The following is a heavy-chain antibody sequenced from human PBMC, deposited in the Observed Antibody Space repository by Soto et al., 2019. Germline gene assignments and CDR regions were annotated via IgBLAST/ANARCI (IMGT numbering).Heavy chain of an antibody. CDR3: ARDHSYYGMDV. V-gene: IGHV1-3*05. J-gene: IGHJ6*02. Sequence: QVQLVQSGAEEKKPGASVKVSCKASGYTFTSYAMHWVRQAHGQTLEWMGWINAGNGNTKYSQKFQGRVTITRDTSASKAYMEMSSLGSEATAVDYCARDHSYYGMDVWGQGPTVTVSS. CDR1: GYTFTSYA. CDR2: INAGNGNT.